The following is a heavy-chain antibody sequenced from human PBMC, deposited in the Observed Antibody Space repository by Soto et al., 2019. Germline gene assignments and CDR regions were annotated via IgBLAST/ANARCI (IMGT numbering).Heavy chain of an antibody. CDR1: GATFNDYT. V-gene: IGHV1-69*08. CDR2: VIPLLDAS. D-gene: IGHD2-15*01. CDR3: ASGKSQMTQDRMGFYYYMDV. Sequence: QVQLVQSGAEVKKPGSSVRISCAASGATFNDYTFTWVRRAPGQGLEWMGRVIPLLDASNYAEKFQNRVTITADRSTSTAYMELSGLKSEDSAIYYCASGKSQMTQDRMGFYYYMDVWGKGTTVTVSS. J-gene: IGHJ6*03.